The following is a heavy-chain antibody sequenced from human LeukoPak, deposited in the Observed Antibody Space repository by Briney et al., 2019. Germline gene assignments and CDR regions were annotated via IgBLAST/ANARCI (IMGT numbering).Heavy chain of an antibody. CDR3: ARHESCSGGSCYFSWFDP. V-gene: IGHV4-34*01. J-gene: IGHJ5*02. Sequence: SETLSLTCAVYGGSFSGYYWSWIRQPPGKGLEWIGEINHSGSTNYNPSLKSRVTISVDTSKNQFSLKLSSVTAADTAVYYCARHESCSGGSCYFSWFDPWGQGTLVTVSS. CDR2: INHSGST. CDR1: GGSFSGYY. D-gene: IGHD2-15*01.